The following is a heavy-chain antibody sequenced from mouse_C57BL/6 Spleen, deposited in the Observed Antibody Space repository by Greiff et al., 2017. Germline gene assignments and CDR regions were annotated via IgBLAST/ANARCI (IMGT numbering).Heavy chain of an antibody. V-gene: IGHV1-82*01. Sequence: QVQLKESGPELVKPGASVKISCKASGYAFSSSWMNWVKQRPGKGLEWIGRIYPGDGDTNYNGKFKGKATLTADKSSSTAYMQLSSLTSDDSAVYFCARRGNSDVWGTGTPVTVSS. CDR3: ARRGNSDV. J-gene: IGHJ1*03. CDR2: IYPGDGDT. CDR1: GYAFSSSW.